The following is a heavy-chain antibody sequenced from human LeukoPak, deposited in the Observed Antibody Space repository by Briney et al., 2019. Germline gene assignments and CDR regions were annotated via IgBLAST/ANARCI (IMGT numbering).Heavy chain of an antibody. CDR1: GFTFSSYA. J-gene: IGHJ6*03. Sequence: GGSLRLSCAASGFTFSSYAMSWVRQAPGKGLEWVSLISGSGGSTYYADSVKGRFTISRDNSKNTLFLQMNSLRPEDTAVYYCAKTFCSGGTCYPYNYYYMDVWGKGTAVTVSS. V-gene: IGHV3-23*01. CDR2: ISGSGGST. CDR3: AKTFCSGGTCYPYNYYYMDV. D-gene: IGHD2-15*01.